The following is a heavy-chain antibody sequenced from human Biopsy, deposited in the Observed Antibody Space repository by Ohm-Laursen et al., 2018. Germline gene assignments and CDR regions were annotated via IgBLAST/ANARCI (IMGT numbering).Heavy chain of an antibody. V-gene: IGHV4-59*11. J-gene: IGHJ4*02. CDR3: ARGSNDFGGLYFPR. CDR1: GGSFTGHY. D-gene: IGHD4-23*01. Sequence: ETLSLTCTVSGGSFTGHYWTWIRQPPGKGLEWIGHISYTGYTSYNSSLKSRVTISVDTSRNHFSLRLSSLTAADTAVYYCARGSNDFGGLYFPRWGQGTLLTVSS. CDR2: ISYTGYT.